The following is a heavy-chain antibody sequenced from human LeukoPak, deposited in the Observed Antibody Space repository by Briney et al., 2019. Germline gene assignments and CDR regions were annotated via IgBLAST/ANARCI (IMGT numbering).Heavy chain of an antibody. V-gene: IGHV4-61*01. Sequence: ASETLSLTCTVSGGSVSSGSYYWSWIRQPPGKGLEWIGYVYYSGNTNYNPSLKSRVTISVDTSKNQFSLKLSSVTAADTAVYYCARVGTIMVRASPWFDPWGQGTLVTVSS. CDR3: ARVGTIMVRASPWFDP. J-gene: IGHJ5*02. CDR1: GGSVSSGSYY. D-gene: IGHD3-10*01. CDR2: VYYSGNT.